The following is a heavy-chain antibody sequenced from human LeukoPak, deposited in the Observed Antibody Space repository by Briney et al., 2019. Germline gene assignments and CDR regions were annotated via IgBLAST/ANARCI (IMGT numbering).Heavy chain of an antibody. D-gene: IGHD5-18*01. V-gene: IGHV3-33*01. CDR1: GFTFSSYG. J-gene: IGHJ4*02. Sequence: PGRSLRLSCSASGFTFSSYGMHWVRQAPGKGLEWVAVIWYDGTNKYYADSVKGRFTISRDNSKNTLYLQMNSLRAEDTAVYYCTRDSYPHPAHNFDYWGQATLLTVSS. CDR3: TRDSYPHPAHNFDY. CDR2: IWYDGTNK.